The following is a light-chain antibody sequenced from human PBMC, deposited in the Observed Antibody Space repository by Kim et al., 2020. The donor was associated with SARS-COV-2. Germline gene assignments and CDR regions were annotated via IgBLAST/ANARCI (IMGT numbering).Light chain of an antibody. CDR1: DIGRKS. V-gene: IGLV3-21*04. Sequence: SYELTQPPSVSVAPGKTATITCVGNDIGRKSVHWNQQKPGQAPAVVIYYDSDRPSGIPERFSGSKSGNTATLTISRVESGDEVDYYCQAWDTRTDHYVFGSGTKVNVL. CDR3: QAWDTRTDHYV. CDR2: YDS. J-gene: IGLJ1*01.